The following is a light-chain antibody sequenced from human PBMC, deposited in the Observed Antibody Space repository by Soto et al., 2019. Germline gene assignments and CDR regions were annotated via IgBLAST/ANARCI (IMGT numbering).Light chain of an antibody. J-gene: IGKJ3*01. Sequence: EIVLTQSPATLSLSPGERATLSCRASQSVSSYLAWYQQKPGQAPRLLIYDASNRATGIPARFSGSGSGTDFTLTISGLEPEDLAVYYCQQRSNWLFTFGPGTKVHIK. CDR1: QSVSSY. CDR3: QQRSNWLFT. CDR2: DAS. V-gene: IGKV3-11*01.